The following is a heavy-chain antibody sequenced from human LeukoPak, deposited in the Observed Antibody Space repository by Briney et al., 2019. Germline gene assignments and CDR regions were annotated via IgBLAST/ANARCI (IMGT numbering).Heavy chain of an antibody. D-gene: IGHD2-15*01. CDR1: GGPISSSSYF. CDR3: ARRYCSGGSCPGGYFQH. Sequence: SETLSLTCTVSGGPISSSSYFWGWIRQPPGKGLEWIGSIYYSGSTYYNPSLKSRVTISVDTSKNQFSLKLSSVTAADTAVYYCARRYCSGGSCPGGYFQHWGQGTLVSVSS. V-gene: IGHV4-39*01. J-gene: IGHJ1*01. CDR2: IYYSGST.